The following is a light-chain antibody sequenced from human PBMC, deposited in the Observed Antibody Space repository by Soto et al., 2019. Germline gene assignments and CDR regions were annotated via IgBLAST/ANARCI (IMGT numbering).Light chain of an antibody. CDR3: SSYTSSSTWV. J-gene: IGLJ3*02. CDR1: SSDIGRYNF. CDR2: EVR. Sequence: QSVLTQPASVSGSPGQSITISCTGTSSDIGRYNFVSWYQQHPDKAPKLMIYEVRNRPPGVSDRFSGSKSDKTASLTISGLQAEDEADYYCSSYTSSSTWVFGGGTKVTVL. V-gene: IGLV2-14*01.